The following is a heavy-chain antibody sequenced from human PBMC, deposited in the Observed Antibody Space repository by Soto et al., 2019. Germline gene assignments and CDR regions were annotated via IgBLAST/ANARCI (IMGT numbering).Heavy chain of an antibody. CDR2: ISYDGSNK. CDR3: AKAHREVVPYYFDY. V-gene: IGHV3-30*18. J-gene: IGHJ4*02. CDR1: GFTFSSYG. D-gene: IGHD2-2*01. Sequence: GGSLRLSCAASGFTFSSYGMHWVRQAPGKGLEWVAVISYDGSNKYYADSVKGRFTISRDNSKNTLYLQMNSLRAEDTAVYYCAKAHREVVPYYFDYWGQGTLVTVSS.